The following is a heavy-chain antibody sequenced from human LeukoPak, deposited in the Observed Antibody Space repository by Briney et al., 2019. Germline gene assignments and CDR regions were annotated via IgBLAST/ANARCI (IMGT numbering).Heavy chain of an antibody. CDR3: ARGGSGTNIVVVPAAITLPYYYMDV. D-gene: IGHD2-2*02. J-gene: IGHJ6*03. Sequence: PSETLSLTCAVYGGSFSGYYWSWIRQPPGKGLEWIGEINHSGSTNYNPSLKSRVTISVDTSKNQFSLKLSSVTAADTAVYYCARGGSGTNIVVVPAAITLPYYYMDVWGKGTTVTVSS. CDR1: GGSFSGYY. CDR2: INHSGST. V-gene: IGHV4-34*01.